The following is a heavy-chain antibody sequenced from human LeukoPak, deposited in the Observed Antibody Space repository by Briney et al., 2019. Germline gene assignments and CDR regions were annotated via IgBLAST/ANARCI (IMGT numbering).Heavy chain of an antibody. CDR1: GFTLSDYA. CDR2: LSGSGAGT. J-gene: IGHJ4*02. CDR3: AKAELGVDTFFDY. V-gene: IGHV3-23*01. D-gene: IGHD3-3*01. Sequence: GGSLRLSCAASGFTLSDYALGWVRQAPGRGLEWVATLSGSGAGTYYSDSVQGRFTISRDNSKRTLFLQMNSLRAEDTAFYYCAKAELGVDTFFDYWGQGTLVTVSS.